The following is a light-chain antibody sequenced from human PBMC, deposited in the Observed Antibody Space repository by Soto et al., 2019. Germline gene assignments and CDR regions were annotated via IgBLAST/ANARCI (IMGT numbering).Light chain of an antibody. CDR3: SSYTSSSTPFV. CDR2: DVS. Sequence: QSVLTQPASVSGSPGQSITISCTGTNSDIGGYNYVSWYQRPPGKAPKLMIYDVSDRPSGVSNRFSGSKSGNTASLTISGLQAEDEAAYFCSSYTSSSTPFVFGTGTKVTVL. V-gene: IGLV2-14*03. J-gene: IGLJ1*01. CDR1: NSDIGGYNY.